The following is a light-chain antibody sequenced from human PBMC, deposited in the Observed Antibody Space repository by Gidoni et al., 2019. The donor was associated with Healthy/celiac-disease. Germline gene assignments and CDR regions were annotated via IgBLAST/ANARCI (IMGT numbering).Light chain of an antibody. CDR1: KSGSSF. V-gene: IGKV3-11*01. J-gene: IGKJ3*01. CDR2: DAS. CDR3: QQRRNWLFT. Sequence: IVLTQSPATLSLSPEDRATLPCRASKSGSSFLAWYQQKPGQAPRLLIYDASNRATGIPARFSGSGSGTDFTLTISSLEPEDFAVYYCQQRRNWLFTFGPGTKVDIK.